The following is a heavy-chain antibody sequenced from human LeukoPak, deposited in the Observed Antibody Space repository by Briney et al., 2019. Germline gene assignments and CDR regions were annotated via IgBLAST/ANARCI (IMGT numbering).Heavy chain of an antibody. CDR2: INPNSGGT. V-gene: IGHV1-2*02. CDR3: AREITTYYDFWSGDYYFDY. D-gene: IGHD3-3*01. Sequence: ASVKVSCKASGYTFTGYYMHWVRQAPGQGLEWMGWINPNSGGTNYAQKFQGRVIMTRDTSISTAYMELSRLRSDDTAVYYCAREITTYYDFWSGDYYFDYWGQGTLVTVSS. J-gene: IGHJ4*02. CDR1: GYTFTGYY.